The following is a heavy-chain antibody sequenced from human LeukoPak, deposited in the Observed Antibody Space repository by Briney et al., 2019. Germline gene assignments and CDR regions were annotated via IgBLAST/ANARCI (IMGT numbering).Heavy chain of an antibody. V-gene: IGHV4-61*01. CDR1: GGSVSSGSYY. CDR3: ARDGPGGYFDY. CDR2: IYYSGST. Sequence: SETMSLTCTDSGGSVSSGSYYWSWIRQPPGKGLEWIGYIYYSGSTNYNPSLKSRVTISVDTSKNQFSLKLSSVTAADTAVYYCARDGPGGYFDYWGQGTLVTVSS. J-gene: IGHJ4*02. D-gene: IGHD3-16*01.